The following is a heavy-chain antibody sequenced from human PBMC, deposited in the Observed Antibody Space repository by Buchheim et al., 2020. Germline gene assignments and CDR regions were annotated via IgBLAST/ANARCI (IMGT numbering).Heavy chain of an antibody. CDR1: GYTFTSYY. Sequence: QVHLVQSGAEVKKPGASVKVSCKASGYTFTSYYMHWVRQAPGQGLEWMGIINPSGGSTSYAQKFQGRVTMTRDTSTSTVYMELSSLRSEDTAVYYCARDVTMVRGVISGWFDPWGQGTL. CDR2: INPSGGST. J-gene: IGHJ5*02. CDR3: ARDVTMVRGVISGWFDP. V-gene: IGHV1-46*03. D-gene: IGHD3-10*01.